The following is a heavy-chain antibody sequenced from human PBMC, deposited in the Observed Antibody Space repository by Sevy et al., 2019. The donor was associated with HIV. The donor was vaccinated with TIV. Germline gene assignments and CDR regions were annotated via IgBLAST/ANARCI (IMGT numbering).Heavy chain of an antibody. Sequence: SETLSLTCTVSGGSISSGGYYWSWIRQHPGKGLEWIGYIYYSGSTYYNPSLKSRVTISVDTSKNQFSLKLSSVTAADTAVYYSARVVTMVRGVITQYFDYWGQGTLVTVSS. D-gene: IGHD3-10*01. J-gene: IGHJ4*02. CDR1: GGSISSGGYY. V-gene: IGHV4-31*03. CDR3: ARVVTMVRGVITQYFDY. CDR2: IYYSGST.